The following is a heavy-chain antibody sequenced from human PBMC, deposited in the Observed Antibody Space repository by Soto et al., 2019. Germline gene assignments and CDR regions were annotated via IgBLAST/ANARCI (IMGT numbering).Heavy chain of an antibody. J-gene: IGHJ4*02. Sequence: HVQLVQSGTEVKKPGASVKVCCKVSGYTFTSYGMSWMRQAPGQGLEWMGWISTYNGNTNYAQNLQGRVCMTTDTSASTAYMELRSLRSDDTAVYYCASRSGTYPYYFDYWGQGTLVTVSS. CDR2: ISTYNGNT. CDR3: ASRSGTYPYYFDY. D-gene: IGHD1-26*01. CDR1: GYTFTSYG. V-gene: IGHV1-18*01.